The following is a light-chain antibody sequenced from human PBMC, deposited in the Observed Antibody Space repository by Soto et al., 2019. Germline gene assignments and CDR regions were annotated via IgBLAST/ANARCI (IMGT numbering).Light chain of an antibody. CDR3: SSYTSSSTLDVV. V-gene: IGLV2-14*01. CDR1: SSDVGGYNY. Sequence: QSALTQPASVSGSPGQSITISCTGTSSDVGGYNYVSWYQHHPGKAPKLMIYEVSNRPSGVSNRFSGSKSGNTASLTISGLQAEDEADYYCSSYTSSSTLDVVFGGGTQLTV. CDR2: EVS. J-gene: IGLJ2*01.